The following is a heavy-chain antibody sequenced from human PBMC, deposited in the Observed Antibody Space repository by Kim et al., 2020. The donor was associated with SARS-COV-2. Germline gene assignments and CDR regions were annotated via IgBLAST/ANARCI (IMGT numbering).Heavy chain of an antibody. CDR2: IYYSGST. CDR1: GGSISSSSYY. J-gene: IGHJ4*01. CDR3: ARQNDSSGYYSGDSYY. D-gene: IGHD3-22*01. V-gene: IGHV4-39*01. Sequence: SETLSLTCTVSGGSISSSSYYWGWIRQPPGKGLEWIGSIYYSGSTYYNPSLKSRVTISVDTSKNQFSLKLSSVTAADTAVYYCARQNDSSGYYSGDSYY.